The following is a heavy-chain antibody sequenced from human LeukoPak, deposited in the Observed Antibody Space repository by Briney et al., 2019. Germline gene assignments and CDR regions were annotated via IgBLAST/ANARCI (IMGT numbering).Heavy chain of an antibody. Sequence: SSETLSLTCTVSGGSISSSSYYWGWIRQPPGKGLEWIGSIYYSGSTYYNPSLKSRVTISVDTSKNQFSLKLSSVTAADTAVYYCARRGLDYYGSGSYYFDYWGQGTLVTVSS. CDR2: IYYSGST. CDR1: GGSISSSSYY. CDR3: ARRGLDYYGSGSYYFDY. V-gene: IGHV4-39*01. J-gene: IGHJ4*02. D-gene: IGHD3-10*01.